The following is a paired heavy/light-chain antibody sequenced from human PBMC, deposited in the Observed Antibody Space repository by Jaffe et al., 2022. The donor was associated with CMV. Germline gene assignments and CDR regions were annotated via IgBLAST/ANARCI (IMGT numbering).Light chain of an antibody. CDR2: LAS. V-gene: IGKV2-28*01. CDR3: MQTLRPPFT. Sequence: DIVMTQSPLSLSVTSGEPASISCRSSQSLLHSNGYKYLGWYLQKPGQSPQLLIYLASNRASGVPDRFSGSGSGTDFTLKISRVEAEDVGVYYCMQTLRPPFTFGGGTVVEIK. J-gene: IGKJ4*01. CDR1: QSLLHSNGYKY.
Heavy chain of an antibody. Sequence: QVHLVQSETEVKKPGASVRVSCKASGFTSTNYALHWVRQAPGQSPEWMAWINIGNGYTRSSQKFQGRITITRDTSASKVYMELSSLRSEDTAVYYCATYFGDYEAYDNWGRGTLVTVSS. CDR2: INIGNGYT. V-gene: IGHV1-3*04. CDR1: GFTSTNYA. D-gene: IGHD4-17*01. CDR3: ATYFGDYEAYDN. J-gene: IGHJ1*01.